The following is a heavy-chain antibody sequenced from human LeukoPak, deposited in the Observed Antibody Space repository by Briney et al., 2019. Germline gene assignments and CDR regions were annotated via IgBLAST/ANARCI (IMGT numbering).Heavy chain of an antibody. CDR3: ARRGGYSYGSLDY. D-gene: IGHD5-18*01. Sequence: SETLSLTCTVSGGSISSYYWSWTRQPPGKGLEWIGYIYYSGSTNYNPSLKSRVTISVDTSKNQFSLKLSSVTAADTAVYYCARRGGYSYGSLDYWGQGTLVTVSS. CDR2: IYYSGST. J-gene: IGHJ4*02. CDR1: GGSISSYY. V-gene: IGHV4-59*08.